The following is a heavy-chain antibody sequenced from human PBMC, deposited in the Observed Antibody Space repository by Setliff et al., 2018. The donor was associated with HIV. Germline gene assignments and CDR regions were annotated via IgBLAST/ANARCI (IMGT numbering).Heavy chain of an antibody. D-gene: IGHD6-19*01. CDR3: ARLGSGWSDSYYYAMDV. Sequence: SETLSLTCIVFGASIKSHYWSWIRQSPGKRLEWIGSLSSSGRTRYNPSLESRVTISRDNAKNSLYLQMNSLRAEDTAVYYCARLGSGWSDSYYYAMDVWGQGTTVTVSS. J-gene: IGHJ6*02. CDR1: GASIKSHY. CDR2: LSSSGRT. V-gene: IGHV4-4*08.